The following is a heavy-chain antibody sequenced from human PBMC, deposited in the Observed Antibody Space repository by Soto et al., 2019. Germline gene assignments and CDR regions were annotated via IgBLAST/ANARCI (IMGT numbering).Heavy chain of an antibody. J-gene: IGHJ4*02. Sequence: ETLSLTCAVYGGSFSGYYWSWIRQPPGKWLEWIGEINQSGSTNYNPSLKSRVTISVDTSKNQFSLKLSSVTAADTAVYYCARTYSGSWSPFDYWGQGTLVTVSS. V-gene: IGHV4-34*01. CDR1: GGSFSGYY. CDR3: ARTYSGSWSPFDY. D-gene: IGHD6-13*01. CDR2: INQSGST.